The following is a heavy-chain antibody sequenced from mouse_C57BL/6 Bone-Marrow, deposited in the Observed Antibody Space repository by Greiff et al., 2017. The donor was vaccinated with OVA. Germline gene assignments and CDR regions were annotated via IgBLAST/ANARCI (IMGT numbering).Heavy chain of an antibody. V-gene: IGHV1-47*01. J-gene: IGHJ1*03. D-gene: IGHD1-1*01. Sequence: VQLQESGAELVKPGASVKMSCKASGYTFTTYPLEWMKQNHGKSLEWIGNFHPYNDDTKYNEKFKGKATLTVEKSSSTVYLELSRLTSDDSAVYYCARGDGSNHWYFDVWGTGTTVTVSS. CDR1: GYTFTTYP. CDR3: ARGDGSNHWYFDV. CDR2: FHPYNDDT.